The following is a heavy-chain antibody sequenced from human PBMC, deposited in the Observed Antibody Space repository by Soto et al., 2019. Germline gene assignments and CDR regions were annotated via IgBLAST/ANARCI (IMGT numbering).Heavy chain of an antibody. CDR1: GFSLSNYA. V-gene: IGHV3-33*01. J-gene: IGHJ6*04. Sequence: GGSLRLSCAASGFSLSNYAMQWVRQAPGKGLEWVAVIWYDGSNKYYADSVKGRFTISRDNSQNTLYLQMNSLRAEDTAVYYCGRARGSGMYYYYGMDVWGKGPTVTVSS. CDR3: GRARGSGMYYYYGMDV. D-gene: IGHD3-10*01. CDR2: IWYDGSNK.